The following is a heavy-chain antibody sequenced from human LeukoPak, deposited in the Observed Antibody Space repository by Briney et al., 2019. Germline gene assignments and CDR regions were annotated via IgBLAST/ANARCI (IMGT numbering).Heavy chain of an antibody. J-gene: IGHJ3*02. V-gene: IGHV1-2*02. Sequence: ASVKVSCKASGYTFTGYYMHWVRQAPGQGLEWMGWINPNSGGTTYAQNFQGRVTMTRDTSISIAYMELSSLRSEDTAVYYCARGVAEYCSGGSCYGAFDIWGQGTMVTVSS. CDR3: ARGVAEYCSGGSCYGAFDI. D-gene: IGHD2-15*01. CDR1: GYTFTGYY. CDR2: INPNSGGT.